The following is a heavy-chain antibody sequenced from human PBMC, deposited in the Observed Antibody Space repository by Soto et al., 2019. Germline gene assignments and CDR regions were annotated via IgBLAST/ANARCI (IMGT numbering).Heavy chain of an antibody. J-gene: IGHJ3*02. V-gene: IGHV1-18*01. CDR2: ISAYNVNA. CDR3: ARGADCSGGSCYSGRAFDI. CDR1: GYTFTSYA. D-gene: IGHD2-15*01. Sequence: ASVKVSCKASGYTFTSYAISWVRQAPGQGIEWMGWISAYNVNANYAQKLQGRVTMTTDTSTSTAYMELRSLRSDDTAVYYCARGADCSGGSCYSGRAFDIWVQGTMVTVSS.